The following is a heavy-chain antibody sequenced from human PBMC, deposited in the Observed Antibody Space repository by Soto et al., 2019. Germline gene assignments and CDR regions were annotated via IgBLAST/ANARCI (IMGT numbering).Heavy chain of an antibody. CDR3: SSSKLSPLGYYSYGMDV. J-gene: IGHJ6*02. Sequence: SETLSLTCTVSGGSISSSSYYWGWIRQPPGKGLEWSGCIYYSGSTYYNPSLKSRVTISVDTSKNQFSLKLSSVTAADTAVYYCSSSKLSPLGYYSYGMDVWGQGTTVTVSS. CDR2: IYYSGST. D-gene: IGHD2-15*01. CDR1: GGSISSSSYY. V-gene: IGHV4-39*01.